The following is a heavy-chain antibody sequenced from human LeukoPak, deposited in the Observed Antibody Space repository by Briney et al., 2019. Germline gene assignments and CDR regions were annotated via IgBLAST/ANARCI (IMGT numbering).Heavy chain of an antibody. CDR2: FSYSGSA. J-gene: IGHJ5*02. Sequence: SETLSLTCTVSGASITSYYWSWIRQPPGKGLEWIGFFSYSGSANYNPSLKSRVTISVDTSKNQFSLSLTSVTAADTAMYYCARHQWLESNWFDPWGQGTLVTVSS. V-gene: IGHV4-59*08. CDR3: ARHQWLESNWFDP. D-gene: IGHD6-19*01. CDR1: GASITSYY.